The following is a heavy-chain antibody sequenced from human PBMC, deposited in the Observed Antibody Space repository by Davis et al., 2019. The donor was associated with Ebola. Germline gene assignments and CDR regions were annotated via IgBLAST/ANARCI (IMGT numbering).Heavy chain of an antibody. Sequence: GESLKISCKGSGYSFTSYWIGWVRQLPGKGLEWMGIIYPGDSDTRYSPSFQGQVTISADKSISTAYLQWSSLKASDTAMYYCARRPYWNDAGIDPWGQGTLVTVSP. CDR2: IYPGDSDT. CDR1: GYSFTSYW. D-gene: IGHD1-1*01. CDR3: ARRPYWNDAGIDP. V-gene: IGHV5-51*01. J-gene: IGHJ5*02.